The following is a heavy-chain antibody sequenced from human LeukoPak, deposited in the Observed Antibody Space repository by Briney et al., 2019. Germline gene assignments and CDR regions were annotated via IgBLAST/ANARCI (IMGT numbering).Heavy chain of an antibody. CDR2: ISGSGGST. D-gene: IGHD3-3*01. V-gene: IGHV3-23*01. J-gene: IGHJ4*02. Sequence: SGGSLRLSCAASGFTFSLYAMNWVRQAPGKGLEWVSAISGSGGSTYYADSVKGRFTISRDNSKNTLYLQMNSLRAEDTAVYYCAKDSLSITIFGVVPSTDFDYWGQGTLVTVSS. CDR3: AKDSLSITIFGVVPSTDFDY. CDR1: GFTFSLYA.